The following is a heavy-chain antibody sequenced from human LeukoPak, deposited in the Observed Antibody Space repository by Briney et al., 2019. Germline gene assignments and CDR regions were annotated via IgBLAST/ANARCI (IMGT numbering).Heavy chain of an antibody. V-gene: IGHV3-9*01. J-gene: IGHJ4*02. Sequence: GGSLRLSCAASGFTFDDYAMHWVRHAPGKGLEWVSGISWNSGSIGYADSVKGRFTVSRDNAKNTLYLQMNSLRTEDTAIYYCARSHASYSSSWSFSYYFDSWGQGTLVTVSS. CDR1: GFTFDDYA. D-gene: IGHD6-13*01. CDR3: ARSHASYSSSWSFSYYFDS. CDR2: ISWNSGSI.